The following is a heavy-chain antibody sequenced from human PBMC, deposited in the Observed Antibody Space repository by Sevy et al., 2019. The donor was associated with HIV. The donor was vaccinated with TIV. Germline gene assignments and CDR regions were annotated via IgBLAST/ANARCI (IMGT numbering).Heavy chain of an antibody. Sequence: GGSLRLSCAASGFAFSNYWMNWVRQAPGKGLEWVANIKQDGSEIYYVDSVRGRFSISRDNAKNAVFLQRNSLRVEDTAVYYCARDRGITVYNYYGMDVWGQGTTVTVSS. CDR3: ARDRGITVYNYYGMDV. CDR1: GFAFSNYW. D-gene: IGHD1-20*01. J-gene: IGHJ6*02. CDR2: IKQDGSEI. V-gene: IGHV3-7*01.